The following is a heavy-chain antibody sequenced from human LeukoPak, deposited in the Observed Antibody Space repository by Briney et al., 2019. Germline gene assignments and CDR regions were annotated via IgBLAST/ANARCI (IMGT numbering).Heavy chain of an antibody. CDR3: ARAARSGYDSCYFDY. J-gene: IGHJ4*02. V-gene: IGHV4-4*07. CDR2: IYTSGST. Sequence: PSETLSLTCTVSGGSISSYYWSWIRQPAGKGLEWIGRIYTSGSTNYNPSLKSRVTMSVDTSKNQFSLKLSSVAAADTAVYYCARAARSGYDSCYFDYWGQGTLVTVSS. CDR1: GGSISSYY. D-gene: IGHD5-12*01.